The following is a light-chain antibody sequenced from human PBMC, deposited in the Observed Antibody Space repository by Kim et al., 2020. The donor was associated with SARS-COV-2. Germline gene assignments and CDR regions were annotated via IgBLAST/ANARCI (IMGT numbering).Light chain of an antibody. Sequence: PGRTPRRPCGGTTSGSKRGPGYREMPGQAPVLVIYHDTDRPSGIPERLSGSKSGDTATLTISMVVAGDEADYYCQVWDNGSDHIVFGGGTQLTVL. CDR1: TSGSKR. CDR3: QVWDNGSDHIV. CDR2: HDT. V-gene: IGLV3-21*04. J-gene: IGLJ2*01.